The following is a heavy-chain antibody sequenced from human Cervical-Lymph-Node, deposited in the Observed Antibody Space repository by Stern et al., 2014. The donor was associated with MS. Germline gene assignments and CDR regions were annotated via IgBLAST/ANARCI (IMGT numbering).Heavy chain of an antibody. V-gene: IGHV5-51*01. CDR3: ARQRYFDY. J-gene: IGHJ4*02. CDR1: GYTFTSYW. CDR2: IFPGGSDI. Sequence: EVQLVESGPEVKRPGESLKISCQASGYTFTSYWIGWVRQMPGKGLEWIGIIFPGGSDIRYSPSFQGKVTIAAEKSSSTAYLQWNNLKASDTAIYYCARQRYFDYWGQGTLVTVSS.